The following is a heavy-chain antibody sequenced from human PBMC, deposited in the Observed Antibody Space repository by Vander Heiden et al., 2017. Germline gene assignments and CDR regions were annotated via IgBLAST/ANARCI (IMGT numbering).Heavy chain of an antibody. CDR1: GFTLSNYW. J-gene: IGHJ5*02. Sequence: EMQLVESGGGLVQPGGSLRLSCVASGFTLSNYWVHWVRQAPGRGLEWVSRINWDGSYIAYADSVKGRFTISRDSARNTVYLEMSGLKGEDTAVYFCLRDFRASDLWGQGTLVTVSS. CDR2: INWDGSYI. V-gene: IGHV3-74*01. CDR3: LRDFRASDL.